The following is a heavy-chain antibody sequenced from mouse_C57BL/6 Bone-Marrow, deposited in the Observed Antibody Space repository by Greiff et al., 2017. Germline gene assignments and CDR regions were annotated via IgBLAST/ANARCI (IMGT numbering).Heavy chain of an antibody. J-gene: IGHJ2*01. Sequence: VQLQESGAELVRPGTSVKMSCKASGYTFTNYWIGWAKQRPGHGLEWIGDIYPGGGYTNYNEKFKGKATLTADKSSSTAYMQFSSLTSEDSAIYYCAREDYYGSLDYWGQGTTLTVSS. CDR1: GYTFTNYW. CDR3: AREDYYGSLDY. CDR2: IYPGGGYT. V-gene: IGHV1-63*01. D-gene: IGHD1-1*01.